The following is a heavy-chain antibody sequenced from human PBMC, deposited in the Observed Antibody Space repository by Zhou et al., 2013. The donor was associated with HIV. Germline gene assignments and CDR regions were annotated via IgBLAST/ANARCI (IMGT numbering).Heavy chain of an antibody. CDR3: ARGRTLMYSSSWPY. J-gene: IGHJ4*02. Sequence: QVQLVQSGAEVKKPGASVKVSCKASGYTFTTSDIHWVRQASGQGLEWMGWINPNSGNTGYAQKFQGRVTMTRNTSISTAYMELSSLRSEDTAMYYCARGRTLMYSSSWPYWGQGTLVTVSS. CDR2: INPNSGNT. D-gene: IGHD6-13*01. CDR1: GYTFTTSD. V-gene: IGHV1-8*01.